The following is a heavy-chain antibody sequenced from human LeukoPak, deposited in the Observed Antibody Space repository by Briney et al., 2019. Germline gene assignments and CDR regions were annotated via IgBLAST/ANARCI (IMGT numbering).Heavy chain of an antibody. CDR2: INPNSGGT. CDR1: GYTFTSYY. CDR3: ARARLSSVTLDP. V-gene: IGHV1-2*02. D-gene: IGHD4-11*01. J-gene: IGHJ5*02. Sequence: GASVKLSCTASGYTFTSYYMHWERQAPGPGHELMGWINPNSGGTNYAQKFQGRVTMTRDTSISTAYMELSRLRSDDTAVYYCARARLSSVTLDPWGQGTLVTVSS.